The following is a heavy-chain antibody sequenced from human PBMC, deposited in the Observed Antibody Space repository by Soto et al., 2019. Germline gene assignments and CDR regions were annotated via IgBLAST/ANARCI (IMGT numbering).Heavy chain of an antibody. CDR2: ISSSGSST. V-gene: IGHV3-23*01. CDR1: GFTFSSYS. Sequence: PGGSLRLSCAASGFTFSSYSMNWVRQAPGKGLEWVSAISSSGSSTYYADSVKGRFTISRDNSDNVLYLQVNSLRTEDTAVYFCAKPPAAAWSPIEYWGQGTVVTVSS. CDR3: AKPPAAAWSPIEY. D-gene: IGHD6-13*01. J-gene: IGHJ4*02.